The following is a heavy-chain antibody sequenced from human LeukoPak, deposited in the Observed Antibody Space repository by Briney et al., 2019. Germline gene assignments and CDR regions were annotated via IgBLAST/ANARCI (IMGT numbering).Heavy chain of an antibody. CDR2: INQDGSDK. J-gene: IGHJ4*02. V-gene: IGHV3-7*01. Sequence: GGSLRLSCAASGLTFSIHWMNWVRQAPGKGLECVANINQDGSDKYYVDSVKGRFTISRDNAKNSLYLQMNSLRAEDTAVYYCARAGVLWFGDRSYYFDYWGQGTLVTVSS. CDR3: ARAGVLWFGDRSYYFDY. CDR1: GLTFSIHW. D-gene: IGHD3-10*01.